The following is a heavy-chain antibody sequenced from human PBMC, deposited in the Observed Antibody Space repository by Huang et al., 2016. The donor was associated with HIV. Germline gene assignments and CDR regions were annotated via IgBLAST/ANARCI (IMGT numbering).Heavy chain of an antibody. D-gene: IGHD6-13*01. CDR2: ISSSSSYI. Sequence: EVQLVESGGGLVKPGGSLSLSCAASGFTFSSYSMNWVRQAPGKGLGWVSSISSSSSYIYYADAVKGLFTISRDNAKNSLYLQMNSLRAEDTAVYYCASEIAAASIDYWGQGTLVTVSS. V-gene: IGHV3-21*01. J-gene: IGHJ4*02. CDR1: GFTFSSYS. CDR3: ASEIAAASIDY.